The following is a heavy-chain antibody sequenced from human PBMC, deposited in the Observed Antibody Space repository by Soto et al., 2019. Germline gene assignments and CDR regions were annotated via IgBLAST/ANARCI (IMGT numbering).Heavy chain of an antibody. V-gene: IGHV4-31*03. Sequence: QVQLQESGPGLVKPSQTLSLTCTVSGGSISSGGDYWSWIRQHPGKGLEWIGNIYYSGSTYYNPSLKCRVTLSVDTSKNHFSLKLSSVTAADTAVYYCARATPYYYYGMDVWGQGTTVTVSS. D-gene: IGHD2-15*01. J-gene: IGHJ6*02. CDR1: GGSISSGGDY. CDR3: ARATPYYYYGMDV. CDR2: IYYSGST.